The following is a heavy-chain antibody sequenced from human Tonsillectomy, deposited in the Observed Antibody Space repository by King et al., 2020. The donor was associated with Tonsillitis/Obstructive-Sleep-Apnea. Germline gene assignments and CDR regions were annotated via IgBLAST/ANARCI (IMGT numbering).Heavy chain of an antibody. J-gene: IGHJ4*02. D-gene: IGHD5-12*01. CDR2: FDPEDGET. CDR1: GYTLTELS. Sequence: GQLVQSGAEVKKPGASVKVSCKVSGYTLTELSMHWVRQAPGKGLEWMGGFDPEDGETIYAQKFQGRVTMTEDTSSDTPYMELSSLRSDDTAVYYCAIARGGYVKFDSWGQGTLVTVSS. V-gene: IGHV1-24*01. CDR3: AIARGGYVKFDS.